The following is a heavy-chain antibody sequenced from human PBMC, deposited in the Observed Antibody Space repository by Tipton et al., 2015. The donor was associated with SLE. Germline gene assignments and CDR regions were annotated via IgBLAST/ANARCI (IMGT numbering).Heavy chain of an antibody. Sequence: TLSLTCTVSGNSIRTGDYYWSWIRQPPEKGLEWIGYIYYSGSTYYNPSLKSRVTISVDTSKNQFSLKLSSVTAADTAVYYCARGRVVAAHYYYGMDVWGQGTTVTVSS. CDR2: IYYSGST. V-gene: IGHV4-30-4*01. CDR1: GNSIRTGDYY. J-gene: IGHJ6*02. CDR3: ARGRVVAAHYYYGMDV. D-gene: IGHD2-15*01.